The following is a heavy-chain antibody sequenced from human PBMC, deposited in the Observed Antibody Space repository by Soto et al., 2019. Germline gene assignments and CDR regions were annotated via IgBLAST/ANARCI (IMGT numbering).Heavy chain of an antibody. J-gene: IGHJ5*01. Sequence: GESLKVPCQGFGYIFAKHWIACVRQKPGKGLEWIGIIDPVDSDDRYSLSFEGQVPISVDKSNKTAFLRLDKLKTSDTATYFCARRALDPSGHYSPYTWFDSWRQGTQVTVSS. V-gene: IGHV5-51*01. CDR1: GYIFAKHW. D-gene: IGHD3-22*01. CDR3: ARRALDPSGHYSPYTWFDS. CDR2: IDPVDSDD.